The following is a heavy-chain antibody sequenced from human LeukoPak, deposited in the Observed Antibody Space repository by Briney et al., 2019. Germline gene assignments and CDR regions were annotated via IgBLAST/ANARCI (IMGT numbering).Heavy chain of an antibody. CDR2: ISSSSSYI. V-gene: IGHV3-21*01. CDR1: GFTFSNAW. CDR3: ARALGDYDSSGYYYDY. D-gene: IGHD3-22*01. J-gene: IGHJ4*02. Sequence: GGSLRLSCAASGFTFSNAWMSWVRQAPGKGLEWVSFISSSSSYIYYADSVKGRFTISRDNAKNSLYLQMNSLRAEDTAVYYCARALGDYDSSGYYYDYWGQGTLVTVSS.